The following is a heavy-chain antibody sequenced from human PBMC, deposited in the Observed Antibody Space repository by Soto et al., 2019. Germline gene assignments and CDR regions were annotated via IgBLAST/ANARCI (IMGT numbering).Heavy chain of an antibody. CDR2: IYYSGST. CDR3: ARDILAYCTNGVCYDYYYYGMDV. Sequence: SETLSLTCTVSGGSISSGGYYWSWIRQHPGKGLEWIGYIYYSGSTYYNPSLKSRVTISVDTSKNQFSLKLSSVTAADTAVYYCARDILAYCTNGVCYDYYYYGMDVWGQGTTVTVSS. J-gene: IGHJ6*02. V-gene: IGHV4-31*03. D-gene: IGHD2-8*01. CDR1: GGSISSGGYY.